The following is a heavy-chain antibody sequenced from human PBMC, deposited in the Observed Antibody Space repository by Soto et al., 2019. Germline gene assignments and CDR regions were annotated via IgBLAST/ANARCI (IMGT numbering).Heavy chain of an antibody. CDR3: ARDQNGSGNYYTRYFDY. CDR2: IYHSGST. Sequence: SETLSLTCAVSGGSINSRYWWSWVRQSPGKGLEWIGEIYHSGSTNYNPSLKSRVTISVDKSKNQLSLNLSSVTAADTAVYYCARDQNGSGNYYTRYFDYWGQGTLVTVSS. CDR1: GGSINSRYW. D-gene: IGHD3-10*01. J-gene: IGHJ4*02. V-gene: IGHV4-4*02.